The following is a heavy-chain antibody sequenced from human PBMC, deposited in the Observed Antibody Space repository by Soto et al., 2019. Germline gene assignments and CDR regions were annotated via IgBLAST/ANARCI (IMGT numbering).Heavy chain of an antibody. CDR2: TIPILGIA. J-gene: IGHJ4*02. V-gene: IGHV1-69*02. Sequence: QVQLVQSGAEVKKPGSSVKVSCKASGGTFSSYTISWVRQAPGQGLEWMGRTIPILGIANYAQKFQGRVTITEEKSTSTAYMELSSLRSEDTAVYYCVTSTPVNYWGQGTLVTVSS. CDR3: VTSTPVNY. CDR1: GGTFSSYT.